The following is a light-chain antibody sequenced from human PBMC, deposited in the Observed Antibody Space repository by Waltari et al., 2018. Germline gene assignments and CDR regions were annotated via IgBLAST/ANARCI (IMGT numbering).Light chain of an antibody. CDR2: REDTGKY. J-gene: IGLJ3*02. CDR3: ETWDTNTGV. Sequence: QPVLTQSSSASSSLGSSVKLTCTLSSGHRRYVIVWHQQQPGKAPRYFIKREDTGKYKRGPGVPDRFSGSSSGADRSLTSSSLQSEDEADYYCETWDTNTGVFGGGTKRTVL. V-gene: IGLV4-60*03. CDR1: SGHRRYV.